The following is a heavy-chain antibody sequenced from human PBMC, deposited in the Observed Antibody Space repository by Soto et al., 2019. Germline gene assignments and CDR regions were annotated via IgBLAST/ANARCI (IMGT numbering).Heavy chain of an antibody. CDR2: IWYDGGNK. V-gene: IGHV3-33*01. CDR1: GFNFSSYV. CDR3: ARDGQWLPRDGLRSSYYFDY. D-gene: IGHD6-19*01. J-gene: IGHJ4*02. Sequence: QVQLVESGGGVVQPGRSLRLSCAASGFNFSSYVMHWVRQAPGKGLEWVAVIWYDGGNKYYADSVKGRFTISRDNSKNTLDLQMNSLSAEDTAVYYCARDGQWLPRDGLRSSYYFDYWGQGTLVTVSS.